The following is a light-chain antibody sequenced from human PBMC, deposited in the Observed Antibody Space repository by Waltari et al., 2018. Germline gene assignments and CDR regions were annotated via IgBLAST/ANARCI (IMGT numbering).Light chain of an antibody. V-gene: IGKV3-15*01. J-gene: IGKJ1*01. CDR2: GAS. Sequence: EIVMTQSPATLSVSPGERATLSCRASQSGSGNLAWYQQKPGQTPRLLIYGASTRATGIPARFSGSGSGTEFTLTISSLQSEDFAVYYCQQYNNWPPWTFGQGTKVEIK. CDR1: QSGSGN. CDR3: QQYNNWPPWT.